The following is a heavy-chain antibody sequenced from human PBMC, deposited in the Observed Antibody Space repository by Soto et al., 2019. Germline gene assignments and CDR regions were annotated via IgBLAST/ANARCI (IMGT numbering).Heavy chain of an antibody. CDR1: GYTFTRYD. J-gene: IGHJ5*02. D-gene: IGHD6-19*01. V-gene: IGHV1-8*01. Sequence: ASVKVSCKASGYTFTRYDINWVRQATGQGLEWMGWMNPNSGNTGYAQKFQGRVTMTRNTSISTAYMELSSLRSEDTAVYYCARVESSSGPGEEWFDPWGQGTLVTVSS. CDR3: ARVESSSGPGEEWFDP. CDR2: MNPNSGNT.